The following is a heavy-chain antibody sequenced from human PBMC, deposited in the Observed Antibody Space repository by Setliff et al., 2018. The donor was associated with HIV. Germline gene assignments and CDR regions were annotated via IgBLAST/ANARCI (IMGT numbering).Heavy chain of an antibody. V-gene: IGHV1-8*01. CDR1: GYTFTNYD. CDR2: MDPNSGNT. J-gene: IGHJ6*03. CDR3: ARGPPNWNGIYYYYMDV. Sequence: ASVKVSCKASGYTFTNYDINWVRQVTGQGLELMGWMDPNSGNTCYGQKFQGRVTMTRDMSISTAYMERRSLRSEDTAVYYCARGPPNWNGIYYYYMDVWGIGTTVTVSS. D-gene: IGHD1-1*01.